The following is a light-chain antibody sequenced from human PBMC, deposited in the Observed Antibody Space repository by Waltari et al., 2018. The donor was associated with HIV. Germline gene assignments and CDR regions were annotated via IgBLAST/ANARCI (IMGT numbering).Light chain of an antibody. CDR1: QSVSSN. J-gene: IGKJ2*01. Sequence: EIMMKQSPAHPSCFSGARAHLSSRASQSVSSNLAWYQQKPGQAPRLLIYGASTRATGIPARFSGSGSGTEFTLTISSLQSEDFAVYYCQQYNNWPRTFGQGTKLEIK. CDR2: GAS. V-gene: IGKV3-15*01. CDR3: QQYNNWPRT.